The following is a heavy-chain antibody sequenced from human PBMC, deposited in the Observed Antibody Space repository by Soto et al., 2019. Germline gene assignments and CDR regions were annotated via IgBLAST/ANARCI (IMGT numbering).Heavy chain of an antibody. D-gene: IGHD5-18*01. CDR2: VNGGSGGST. CDR3: RAYTYGHGFDY. CDR1: GFTFSAYD. V-gene: IGHV3-23*01. Sequence: GGSLRLSCATSGFTFSAYDMNWVRQAPGMGLEWVSLVNGGSGGSTYYADSVKGRFTISRDDSKNTLYLQMNSLRAEDTAVYYCRAYTYGHGFDYCGQGTLVPVSS. J-gene: IGHJ4*02.